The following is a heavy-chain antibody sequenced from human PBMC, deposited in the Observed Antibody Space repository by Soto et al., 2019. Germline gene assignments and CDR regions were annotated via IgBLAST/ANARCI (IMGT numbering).Heavy chain of an antibody. D-gene: IGHD2-15*01. CDR2: ISSSISSI. V-gene: IGHV3-21*01. Sequence: GGSLRLSCAASGFTFSSYSMNWVRLAPGKGLEWVSSISSSISSIYYADSVKGRFTISRDNAKNSLYLQMNSLRAEDSAVYYCAGYCSGGSCYSESDYWGQGTLVTVS. CDR1: GFTFSSYS. J-gene: IGHJ4*02. CDR3: AGYCSGGSCYSESDY.